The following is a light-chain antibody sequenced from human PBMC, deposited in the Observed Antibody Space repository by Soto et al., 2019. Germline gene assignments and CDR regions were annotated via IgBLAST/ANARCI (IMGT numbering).Light chain of an antibody. Sequence: VVMTQSPSTLSMSTGERANLSCGASESVSINLAWYQQKPGQAPRLLIYGTSRRATGVPDRFSASGSGTDFTLNISRLEPEDFAVYYCQQYGLLPPCTFGQGTKVDFK. CDR3: QQYGLLPPCT. V-gene: IGKV3-20*01. J-gene: IGKJ1*01. CDR1: ESVSIN. CDR2: GTS.